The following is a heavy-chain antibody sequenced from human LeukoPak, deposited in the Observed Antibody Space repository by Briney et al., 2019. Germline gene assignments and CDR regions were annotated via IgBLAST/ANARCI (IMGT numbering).Heavy chain of an antibody. CDR2: ISYDGSNK. J-gene: IGHJ3*02. CDR3: AKGKRIYSGYVPDAFDI. CDR1: GFTFSSYG. D-gene: IGHD5-12*01. V-gene: IGHV3-30*18. Sequence: GGSLRLSCAASGFTFSSYGMHWVRQAPGKGLEWVAVISYDGSNKYYADSVKGRFTISRDNSKNTLYLQMNSLRAEDTAVYYCAKGKRIYSGYVPDAFDIWGQGTMVTVSS.